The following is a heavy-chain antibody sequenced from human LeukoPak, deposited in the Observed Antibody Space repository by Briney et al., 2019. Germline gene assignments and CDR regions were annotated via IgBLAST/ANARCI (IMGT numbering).Heavy chain of an antibody. V-gene: IGHV3-48*03. CDR3: ASTQRGDYFDY. CDR2: ISSSGRTI. CDR1: EFIFSSYE. D-gene: IGHD2-15*01. Sequence: RPGGSLRLSCVASEFIFSSYEMNWVRQAPGKGLEWLSYISSSGRTIYYADSVKGRFTISRDNSKNTLYLQINSLRAEDTAVYYCASTQRGDYFDYWGQGTLVTVSS. J-gene: IGHJ4*02.